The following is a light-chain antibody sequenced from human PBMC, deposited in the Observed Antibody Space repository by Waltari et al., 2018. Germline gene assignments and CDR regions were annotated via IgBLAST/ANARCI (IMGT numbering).Light chain of an antibody. Sequence: QSALTQPASVSGSPGQSITISCTGSNSDIGTYNFVSWYQQHPDKAPKLMIYDVSKRPSGVSNRFSGSKSGNTASLTISGLQAEDEADYYCYSHTGGSTFVIFGGGTKLTVL. CDR3: YSHTGGSTFVI. CDR1: NSDIGTYNF. J-gene: IGLJ2*01. CDR2: DVS. V-gene: IGLV2-23*02.